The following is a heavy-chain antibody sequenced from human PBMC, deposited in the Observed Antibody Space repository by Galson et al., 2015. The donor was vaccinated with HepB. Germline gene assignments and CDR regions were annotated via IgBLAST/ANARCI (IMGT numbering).Heavy chain of an antibody. J-gene: IGHJ4*02. CDR2: IKQDGSEK. CDR1: RITFTNYW. CDR3: VIAAADD. Sequence: SLRLSCAASRITFTNYWMSWVRQAPGKGLEWVANIKQDGSEKYYVDSVKGRFTISRDAAKNSVYLQMNSLSVEEMAVYYCVIAAADDWGQGALGNVSS. D-gene: IGHD6-25*01. V-gene: IGHV3-7*01.